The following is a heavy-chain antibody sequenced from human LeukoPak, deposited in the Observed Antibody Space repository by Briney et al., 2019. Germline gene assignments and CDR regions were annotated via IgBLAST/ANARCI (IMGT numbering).Heavy chain of an antibody. J-gene: IGHJ4*02. CDR3: ARDLRGVTHYFDH. V-gene: IGHV3-11*01. CDR2: ISTSGSTI. Sequence: PGGSLRLSCAASGFILSDYYMSWIRQAPGKGLEWVSYISTSGSTIYYADSVKGRFTISRDNAKNSLYLQMNSLRAEDTAVYYCARDLRGVTHYFDHWGQGTLVTVSS. D-gene: IGHD2-21*02. CDR1: GFILSDYY.